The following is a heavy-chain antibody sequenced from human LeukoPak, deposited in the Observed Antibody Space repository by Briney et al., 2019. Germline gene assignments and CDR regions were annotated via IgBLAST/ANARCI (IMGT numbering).Heavy chain of an antibody. V-gene: IGHV3-7*01. D-gene: IGHD5-12*01. Sequence: PGGSLRLSCAASGFTFTSYWMTWVRQAPGKGLDWVATIKYDGSEKYYADSVKGRFIVSSDNAKTSLYLQMNSLRAEGTAVYYCARDGYSGYDFPFDYWGQGTLVTVSS. J-gene: IGHJ4*02. CDR1: GFTFTSYW. CDR2: IKYDGSEK. CDR3: ARDGYSGYDFPFDY.